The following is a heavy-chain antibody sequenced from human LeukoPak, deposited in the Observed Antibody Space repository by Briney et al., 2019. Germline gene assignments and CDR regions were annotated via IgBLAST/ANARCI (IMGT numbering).Heavy chain of an antibody. CDR2: ISSSSSYI. CDR3: ARDLRYYYDSSGSPYVV. J-gene: IGHJ4*02. Sequence: GGSLRLSCTASGFTFGDYAMSWFRQAPGKGLEWVSSISSSSSYIYYADSVKGRFTISRDNAKNSLYLQMNSLRAEDTAVYYCARDLRYYYDSSGSPYVVGGQGTLVTVSS. CDR1: GFTFGDYA. V-gene: IGHV3-21*01. D-gene: IGHD3-22*01.